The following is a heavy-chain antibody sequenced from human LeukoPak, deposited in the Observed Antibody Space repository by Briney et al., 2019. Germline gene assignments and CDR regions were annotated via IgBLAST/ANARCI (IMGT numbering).Heavy chain of an antibody. CDR2: ISGSRSST. CDR1: GLTFSSYA. J-gene: IGHJ4*02. Sequence: GGSLRLSCAASGLTFSSYAMSWVRQAPGKGLEWVSAISGSRSSTYYADSVKGRFNISRYNSKNTLYLQMNSLRAEDTAVYYCAKDPRNILDDYWGQGTLVTVSS. CDR3: AKDPRNILDDY. V-gene: IGHV3-23*01. D-gene: IGHD2/OR15-2a*01.